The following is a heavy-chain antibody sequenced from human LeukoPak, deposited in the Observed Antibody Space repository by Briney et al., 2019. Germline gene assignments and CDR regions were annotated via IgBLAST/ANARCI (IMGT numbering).Heavy chain of an antibody. CDR1: GFTFSSYA. Sequence: GRSLRLSCAASGFTFSSYAMHWVRQAPGKGLEWVAVISYDGSNKYYADSVKGRFTISRDNPKNTLYLQMNSLRAEDTAVYYCARGSHYYDSSGYPRSYYYGMDVWGQGTTVTVSS. V-gene: IGHV3-30-3*01. J-gene: IGHJ6*02. D-gene: IGHD3-22*01. CDR3: ARGSHYYDSSGYPRSYYYGMDV. CDR2: ISYDGSNK.